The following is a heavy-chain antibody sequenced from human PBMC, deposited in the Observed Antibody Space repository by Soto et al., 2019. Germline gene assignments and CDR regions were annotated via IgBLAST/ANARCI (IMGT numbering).Heavy chain of an antibody. CDR3: ARVTIWYGDYEFDY. CDR1: GYTFTSYA. CDR2: IIAGNGNT. Sequence: QVQLVQSGAEVKKPGASVKVSCKASGYTFTSYAMHWVRQAPGQRLEWMGWIIAGNGNTKYSQKFQGRVTITRDTSASTAYMELSSLRSEDTAVYYCARVTIWYGDYEFDYWGQGTLVTVSS. D-gene: IGHD4-17*01. V-gene: IGHV1-3*01. J-gene: IGHJ4*02.